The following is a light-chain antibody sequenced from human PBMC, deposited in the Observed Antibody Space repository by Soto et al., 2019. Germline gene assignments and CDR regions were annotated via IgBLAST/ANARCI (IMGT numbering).Light chain of an antibody. V-gene: IGKV1-5*01. Sequence: GDSVTITCRASQNIRNWLAWYQQKPGKAPNTLIYDASSLTSGVPARVSGSGSGTEFTLTISSLQTDDFATYYGQQYGSSPWTFGQGTKVDIK. CDR2: DAS. J-gene: IGKJ1*01. CDR3: QQYGSSPWT. CDR1: QNIRNW.